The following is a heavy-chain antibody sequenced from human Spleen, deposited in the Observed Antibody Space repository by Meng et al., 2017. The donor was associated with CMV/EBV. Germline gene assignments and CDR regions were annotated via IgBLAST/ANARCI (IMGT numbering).Heavy chain of an antibody. CDR1: GFTFSSYA. V-gene: IGHV3-23*01. Sequence: GESLKISCAVSGFTFSSYAMSWVRQAPGKGLEWVSSISGSGGSTYYADSVKGRFTISRENSKNTLYLQMNSLRAEDTAVYYCAKDSSSGYYYYYGMDVWGQGTTVTVSS. D-gene: IGHD6-19*01. J-gene: IGHJ6*02. CDR2: ISGSGGST. CDR3: AKDSSSGYYYYYGMDV.